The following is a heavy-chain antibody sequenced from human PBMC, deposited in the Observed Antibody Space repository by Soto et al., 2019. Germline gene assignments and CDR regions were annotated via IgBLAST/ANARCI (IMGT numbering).Heavy chain of an antibody. D-gene: IGHD1-26*01. V-gene: IGHV3-7*05. J-gene: IGHJ3*02. CDR2: INQHGSEK. CDR3: ARDPSWGAIDI. Sequence: GGSLRLSCAASGFSFSAHWMTWFRQAPGKGLECVAAINQHGSEKYYVDSVKGRFTISRDDARNSLFLQMNSLRAEDTAVYYCARDPSWGAIDIWGQGTMVTVSS. CDR1: GFSFSAHW.